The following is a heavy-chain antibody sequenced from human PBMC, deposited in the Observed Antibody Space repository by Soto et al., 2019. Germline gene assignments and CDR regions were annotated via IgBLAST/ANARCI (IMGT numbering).Heavy chain of an antibody. CDR3: ARVRYCGGDCYPNVYYYYYGMDV. V-gene: IGHV1-18*04. D-gene: IGHD2-21*02. Sequence: ASVKVSCKASGYTFTSYGISWVRQAPGQGLEWMGWISAYNGNTNYAQKLQGRVTMTTDTSTSTAYMELRSLRSDDTAVYYCARVRYCGGDCYPNVYYYYYGMDVWGQGTTATVSS. CDR2: ISAYNGNT. CDR1: GYTFTSYG. J-gene: IGHJ6*02.